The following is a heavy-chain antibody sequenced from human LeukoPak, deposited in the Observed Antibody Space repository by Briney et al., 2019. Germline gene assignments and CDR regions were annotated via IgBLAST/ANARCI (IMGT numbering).Heavy chain of an antibody. CDR2: IYTSGST. J-gene: IGHJ6*03. D-gene: IGHD5-18*01. Sequence: PSETLSLTCTVSGGSISSYYWSWIRQPAGKGLEWIGRIYTSGSTNYNPSLKSRVTMSVDTSKNQFSLMLSSVTAADTAVYYCARDLPIEGSYGYEYYYYMDVWGKGTTVTISS. CDR1: GGSISSYY. V-gene: IGHV4-4*07. CDR3: ARDLPIEGSYGYEYYYYMDV.